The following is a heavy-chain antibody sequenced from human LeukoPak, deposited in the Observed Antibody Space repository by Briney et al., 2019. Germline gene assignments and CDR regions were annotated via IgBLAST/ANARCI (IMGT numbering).Heavy chain of an antibody. J-gene: IGHJ4*02. CDR1: GGSISSGGYN. CDR2: IYYSGST. V-gene: IGHV4-31*03. CDR3: ARGSYVGPTSGYFDY. D-gene: IGHD1-26*01. Sequence: SQTLSLTCTVSGGSISSGGYNWSWIRQHPGKGLECIGYIYYSGSTYYNPSLKSRVTISVDTSKNQFSLKLSSVTAADTAVYYCARGSYVGPTSGYFDYWGQGTLVTVSS.